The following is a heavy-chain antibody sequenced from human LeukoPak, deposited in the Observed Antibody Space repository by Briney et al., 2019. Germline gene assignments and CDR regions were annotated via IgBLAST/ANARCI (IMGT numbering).Heavy chain of an antibody. D-gene: IGHD1-1*01. J-gene: IGHJ4*02. CDR1: GFTFSSYG. Sequence: PGGSLRLSCAASGFTFSSYGMHWVRQAPGKGLEWVAVIWYDGSNKYYADSVKGRFTISRDNSKNTLYLQMNSLRAEDTAIYYCAKGSSNSRPYYFDYWGQGTLATVSS. V-gene: IGHV3-33*06. CDR3: AKGSSNSRPYYFDY. CDR2: IWYDGSNK.